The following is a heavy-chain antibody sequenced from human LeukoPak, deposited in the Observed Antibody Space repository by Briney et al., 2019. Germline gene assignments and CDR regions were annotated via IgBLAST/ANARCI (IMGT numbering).Heavy chain of an antibody. CDR3: AREGYYDSSGYRDY. D-gene: IGHD3-22*01. CDR1: GGTFSSYA. Sequence: SVKVSCKASGGTFSSYAISWARQAPGQGLEWMGGIIPIFGTANYAQKFQGRVTITTDESTSTAYMELSSLRSEDTAVYYCAREGYYDSSGYRDYWGQGTLVTVSS. J-gene: IGHJ4*02. V-gene: IGHV1-69*05. CDR2: IIPIFGTA.